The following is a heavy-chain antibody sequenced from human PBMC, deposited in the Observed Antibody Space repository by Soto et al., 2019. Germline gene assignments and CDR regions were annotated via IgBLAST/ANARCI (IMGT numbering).Heavy chain of an antibody. V-gene: IGHV1-24*01. Sequence: ASLKVSCKVSGYTLNELSMHWVRQAPGKGLEWMGGFDPEDGETIYAQKFQGRVTMTEDTSTDTAYMELSSLRSEDTAVYYCATAVAVPNYYGMDVWGQGTTVTVSS. J-gene: IGHJ6*02. CDR2: FDPEDGET. CDR3: ATAVAVPNYYGMDV. D-gene: IGHD6-19*01. CDR1: GYTLNELS.